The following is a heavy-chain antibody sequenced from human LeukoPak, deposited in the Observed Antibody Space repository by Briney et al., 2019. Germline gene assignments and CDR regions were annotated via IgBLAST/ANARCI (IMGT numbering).Heavy chain of an antibody. D-gene: IGHD3-9*01. Sequence: SETLSLTCAVYGGSFSGYYWSWIRQPPGKGLEWIGEINHSGSTYYNPSLKSRVTISVDTSKNQFSLKLSSVTAADTAVYYCARGPQRYDILTGYSSYYFDYWGQGTLVTVSS. CDR1: GGSFSGYY. CDR3: ARGPQRYDILTGYSSYYFDY. CDR2: INHSGST. V-gene: IGHV4-34*01. J-gene: IGHJ4*02.